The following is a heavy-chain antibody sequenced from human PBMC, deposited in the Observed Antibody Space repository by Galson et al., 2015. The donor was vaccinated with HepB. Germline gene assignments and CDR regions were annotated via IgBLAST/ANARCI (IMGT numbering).Heavy chain of an antibody. CDR3: ARGRFRYYDIWGNWYFDL. J-gene: IGHJ2*01. CDR1: GGSISSYY. Sequence: ETLSLTCTVSGGSISSYYWSWIRQPPGKGLEWIGYIYYSGSTNYNPSLKSRVTISVDTSKNQFSLKLSSVTAADTAVYYCARGRFRYYDIWGNWYFDLWGRGTLVTVSS. V-gene: IGHV4-59*01. CDR2: IYYSGST. D-gene: IGHD3-9*01.